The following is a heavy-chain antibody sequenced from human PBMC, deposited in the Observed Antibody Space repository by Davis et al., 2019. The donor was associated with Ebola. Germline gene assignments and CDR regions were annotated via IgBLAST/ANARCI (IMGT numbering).Heavy chain of an antibody. D-gene: IGHD3-22*01. CDR3: ARDLRYDSSGYDYYFYMDV. CDR1: GGSISRGGSY. J-gene: IGHJ6*03. CDR2: IYYSGST. Sequence: PSETLSLTCTVSGGSISRGGSYWSWVRQVPGKGLEWIGYIYYSGSTYYKPSLKSRVTISLDTSKNQFSLNLHSVTAAETAVYYCARDLRYDSSGYDYYFYMDVWAKGRRSPSP. V-gene: IGHV4-31*03.